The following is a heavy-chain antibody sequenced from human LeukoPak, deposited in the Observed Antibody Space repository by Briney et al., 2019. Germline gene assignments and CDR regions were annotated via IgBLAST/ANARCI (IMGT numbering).Heavy chain of an antibody. CDR2: ISSSSSDI. CDR3: EGGNVGARGYYFDY. V-gene: IGHV3-21*01. CDR1: GLTLSSYS. D-gene: IGHD1-26*01. J-gene: IGHJ4*02. Sequence: PGGSRRLSCAASGLTLSSYSMNWIRQAPGKGLEWVSSISSSSSDIYYADSVKGRFTISRDNAKNSLYLQMNSLKAAETAVFCGEGGNVGARGYYFDYWLQGTMVTVSS.